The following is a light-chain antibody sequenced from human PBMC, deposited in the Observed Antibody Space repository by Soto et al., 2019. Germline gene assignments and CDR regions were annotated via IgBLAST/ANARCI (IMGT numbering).Light chain of an antibody. CDR3: QQSYTSPRA. J-gene: IGKJ2*01. V-gene: IGKV1-39*01. CDR1: QSISTY. Sequence: DIQMTQSPSSLSASVGDRVTITCRASQSISTYLNWYQQKPGKAPKLLIHAVSSLQSGVPSRFSGSGSGTDCTLTISSLQPEDFATYYCQQSYTSPRAFGQGTKLEIK. CDR2: AVS.